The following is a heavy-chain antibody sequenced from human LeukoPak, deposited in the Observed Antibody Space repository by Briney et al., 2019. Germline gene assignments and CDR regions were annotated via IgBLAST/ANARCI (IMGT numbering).Heavy chain of an antibody. D-gene: IGHD6-13*01. CDR2: IYYSGST. V-gene: IGHV4-31*03. CDR3: ASVIAAAGTDYFDY. J-gene: IGHJ4*02. CDR1: GGSISSGGYY. Sequence: PSQTLSLTCTVSGGSISSGGYYWSWIRRHPGKGLEWIGYIYYSGSTYYNPSLKSRVTISVDTSKNQFSLKLSSVTAADTAVYYCASVIAAAGTDYFDYWGQGTLVTVSS.